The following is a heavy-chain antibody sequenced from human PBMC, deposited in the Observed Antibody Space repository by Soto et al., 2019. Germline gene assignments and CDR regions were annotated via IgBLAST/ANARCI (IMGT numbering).Heavy chain of an antibody. J-gene: IGHJ4*02. CDR3: ARGREIDIVVVPTFDY. V-gene: IGHV1-2*04. CDR2: INPNSGGT. CDR1: GYTFTGYY. Sequence: QVQLVQSGAEVKKPGASVKVSCKASGYTFTGYYMHWVRQAPGQGLEWMGWINPNSGGTNYARKFQGWVTMTRDTSISTAYMELSRLRSDDTAVYYCARGREIDIVVVPTFDYWGQGTLVTVSS. D-gene: IGHD2-2*01.